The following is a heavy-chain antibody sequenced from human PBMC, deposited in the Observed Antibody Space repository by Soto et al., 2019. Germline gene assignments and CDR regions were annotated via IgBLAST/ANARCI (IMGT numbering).Heavy chain of an antibody. D-gene: IGHD1-26*01. CDR2: ISYDGSNK. V-gene: IGHV3-30-3*01. CDR1: GFKFSDYA. Sequence: PGGSLRLSCAASGFKFSDYAMHWVRQAPGKGLEWVAVISYDGSNKYYADSVKGRFTISRDSFKNTVYLQMNSLRADDTAVYYCARAEATTNYYWGQGXLVTVYS. J-gene: IGHJ4*02. CDR3: ARAEATTNYY.